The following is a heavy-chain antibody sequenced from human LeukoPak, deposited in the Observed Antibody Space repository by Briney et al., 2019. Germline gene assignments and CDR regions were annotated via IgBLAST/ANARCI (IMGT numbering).Heavy chain of an antibody. J-gene: IGHJ4*02. CDR2: ITDSGVST. CDR3: AKGLRGNYDY. D-gene: IGHD1-26*01. CDR1: GFTLNSYA. Sequence: PGGSLRLSCAASGFTLNSYAMAWVRQAPEKGLEWVSSITDSGVSTYYADSVKGWFTISRDNSKNTLYLQMNSLRAEDTAVYYCAKGLRGNYDYWGQGTLVTVSS. V-gene: IGHV3-23*01.